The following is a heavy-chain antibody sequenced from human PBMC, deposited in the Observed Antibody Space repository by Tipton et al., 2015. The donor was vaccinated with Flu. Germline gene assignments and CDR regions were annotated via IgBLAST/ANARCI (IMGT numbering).Heavy chain of an antibody. CDR1: RGSISSTSYN. D-gene: IGHD3-10*02. J-gene: IGHJ4*02. CDR3: ARLSFYDVDLKNFYFDY. V-gene: IGHV4-39*01. Sequence: TLSLTCTDSRGSISSTSYNWGWIRQPPGKDLEWIASIYYSGRTYYNPSLKSRVTISVDTSKNQFSLKLNSVTAADTAVYYCARLSFYDVDLKNFYFDYWGQGTLVTVSS. CDR2: IYYSGRT.